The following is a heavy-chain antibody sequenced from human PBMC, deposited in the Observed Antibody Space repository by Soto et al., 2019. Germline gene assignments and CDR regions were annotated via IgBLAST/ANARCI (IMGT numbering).Heavy chain of an antibody. D-gene: IGHD6-6*01. CDR1: GFTFSSYA. J-gene: IGHJ4*02. V-gene: IGHV3-30*04. CDR3: ARDHRGSIAAALDY. CDR2: ISYDGSNK. Sequence: GGSLRLSCAASGFTFSSYAMHWVRQAPGKGLEWVAVISYDGSNKDYADSVKGRFTISRDNSKNTLYLQMNSLRAEDTAVYYCARDHRGSIAAALDYWGQGTLVTVSS.